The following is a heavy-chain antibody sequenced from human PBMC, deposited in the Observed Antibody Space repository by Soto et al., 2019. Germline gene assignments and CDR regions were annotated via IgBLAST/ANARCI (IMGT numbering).Heavy chain of an antibody. CDR3: ARDLAVALIDY. J-gene: IGHJ4*02. CDR1: GGSISSNNYY. Sequence: PSETLSLTCTVSGGSISSNNYYWGWIRQPPGKGLEWIGNIYYSGSTYYNPSLKSRVTISVDTSKNQFSLKLSSVTAADTAVYYCARDLAVALIDYWGQGTLVTVSS. D-gene: IGHD6-19*01. V-gene: IGHV4-39*02. CDR2: IYYSGST.